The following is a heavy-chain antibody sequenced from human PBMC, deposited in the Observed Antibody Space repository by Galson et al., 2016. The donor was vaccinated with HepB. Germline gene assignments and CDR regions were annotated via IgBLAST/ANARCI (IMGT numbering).Heavy chain of an antibody. CDR1: GFTFSKYA. CDR2: ISTTGISQ. CDR3: AKDQGILRHFDWLTYDAFDM. J-gene: IGHJ3*02. V-gene: IGHV3-30*18. Sequence: SLRLSCAASGFTFSKYALHWVRQAPGKGLEWVAVISTTGISQNYDDSVKGRFTVYRDNSKNTVDLQMNSLRPEDTAVYYCAKDQGILRHFDWLTYDAFDMWGQGTMVTVSS. D-gene: IGHD3-9*01.